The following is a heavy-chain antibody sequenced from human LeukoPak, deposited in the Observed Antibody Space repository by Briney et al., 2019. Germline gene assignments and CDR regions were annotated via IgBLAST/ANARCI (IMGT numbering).Heavy chain of an antibody. CDR1: GYSLTSYW. Sequence: GESLQISCKGSGYSLTSYWIGWVRPMPGKGLEWMGIIYPGDSDTRYSPSVQGQVTISADKSISTAYLQWSSLKASDTAMYYCASSGNYYDSSGPPYYWGQGTLVTVSS. D-gene: IGHD3-22*01. CDR3: ASSGNYYDSSGPPYY. V-gene: IGHV5-51*01. J-gene: IGHJ4*02. CDR2: IYPGDSDT.